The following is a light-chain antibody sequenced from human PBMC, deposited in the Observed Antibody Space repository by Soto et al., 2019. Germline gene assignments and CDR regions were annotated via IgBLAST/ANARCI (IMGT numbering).Light chain of an antibody. CDR1: SSNIGAGYD. J-gene: IGLJ1*01. Sequence: QSVLTQPPSVSGAPGQRVTISCTGSSSNIGAGYDVHWYQQLPGTAPKLLIYGNSNRPSGVPDRFSGYKSGTSASLAITGLQAEDEADYYCQSYDSSLLFGTGTKLTVL. CDR3: QSYDSSLL. V-gene: IGLV1-40*01. CDR2: GNS.